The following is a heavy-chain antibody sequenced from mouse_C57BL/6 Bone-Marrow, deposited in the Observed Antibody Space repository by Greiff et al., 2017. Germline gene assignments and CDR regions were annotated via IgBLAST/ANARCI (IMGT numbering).Heavy chain of an antibody. J-gene: IGHJ3*01. Sequence: QVHVKQSGAELVRPGTSVKLSCKASGYTFTSYWMHWVKQRPGQGLEWIGVIDPSDSYTNYNQKFKGKATLTVDTSSSTAYMQLSSLTSEDSAVYYCARSLPPWFAYWGQGTLVTVSA. CDR1: GYTFTSYW. CDR3: ARSLPPWFAY. V-gene: IGHV1-59*01. CDR2: IDPSDSYT.